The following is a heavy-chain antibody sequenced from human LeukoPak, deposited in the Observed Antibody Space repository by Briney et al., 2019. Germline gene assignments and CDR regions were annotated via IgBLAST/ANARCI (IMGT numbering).Heavy chain of an antibody. CDR3: ATTPGKIWFGELSR. CDR2: IIPMFGTA. CDR1: GGTFSSYA. D-gene: IGHD3-10*01. Sequence: GSSVKVSCKASGGTFSSYAISWVRQAPGQGLEWMGGIIPMFGTANYAQKFQGRVTITADESTSTAYMELSSLRSDDTAVYYCATTPGKIWFGELSRWGQGTLVTVSS. V-gene: IGHV1-69*01. J-gene: IGHJ4*02.